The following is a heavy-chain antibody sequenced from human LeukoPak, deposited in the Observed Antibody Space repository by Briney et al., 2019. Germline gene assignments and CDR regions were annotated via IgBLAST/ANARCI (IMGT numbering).Heavy chain of an antibody. CDR3: AREGHTVTVDRPTKNYYYYYYMDV. J-gene: IGHJ6*03. D-gene: IGHD4-11*01. Sequence: GGSLRLSCAASGLTFSSYAMHWVRQAPGKGLEWVAVISYDGSNKYYADSVKGRFTISRDNSKNTLYLQMNSLRAEDTAVYYCAREGHTVTVDRPTKNYYYYYYMDVWGKGTTVTVSS. CDR1: GLTFSSYA. CDR2: ISYDGSNK. V-gene: IGHV3-30*01.